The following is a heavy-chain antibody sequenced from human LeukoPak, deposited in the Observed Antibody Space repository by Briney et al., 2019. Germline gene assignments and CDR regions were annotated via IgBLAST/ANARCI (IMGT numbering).Heavy chain of an antibody. J-gene: IGHJ4*02. CDR3: ARDFLVVVPAAIGCDFWSGRRDYYFDY. D-gene: IGHD2-2*01. CDR2: ISAYNGNT. V-gene: IGHV1-18*01. CDR1: GYTFTSYG. Sequence: ASVKVSCKASGYTFTSYGISWVRQAPGQGLEWMGWISAYNGNTNYAQKPQGRVTMTTDTSTSTAYMELRSLRSDDTAVYYCARDFLVVVPAAIGCDFWSGRRDYYFDYWGQGTLVTVSS.